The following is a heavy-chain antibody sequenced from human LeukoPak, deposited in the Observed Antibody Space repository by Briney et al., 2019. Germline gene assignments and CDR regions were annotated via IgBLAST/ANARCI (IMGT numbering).Heavy chain of an antibody. D-gene: IGHD6-25*01. V-gene: IGHV3-33*01. J-gene: IGHJ4*02. Sequence: GGSLRLSCGASGFTFNSYGMHWVRQAPGKGLEWVAVIWYDGSNAYYADSVKGRFTISRDNSKNMLYLQMNSRRAEDTAVYYGIQDEVAANWGQGTPVTVS. CDR3: IQDEVAAN. CDR2: IWYDGSNA. CDR1: GFTFNSYG.